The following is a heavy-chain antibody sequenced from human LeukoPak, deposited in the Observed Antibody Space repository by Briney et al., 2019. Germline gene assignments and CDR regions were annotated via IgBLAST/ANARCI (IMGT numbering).Heavy chain of an antibody. CDR3: ARDPSPAGYCSGGSCYN. CDR1: GGTFSSYA. D-gene: IGHD2-15*01. Sequence: SVKVSCKASGGTFSSYAISWVRQAPGQGLEWMGGIIPIFGTANYAQKFQGRVTITADKSTSTAYMELSSLRSEDTAVYYCARDPSPAGYCSGGSCYNWGQGTLVTVSS. CDR2: IIPIFGTA. J-gene: IGHJ4*02. V-gene: IGHV1-69*06.